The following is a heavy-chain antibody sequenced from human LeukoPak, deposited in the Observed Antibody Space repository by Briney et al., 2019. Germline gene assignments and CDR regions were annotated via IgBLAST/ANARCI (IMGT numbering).Heavy chain of an antibody. Sequence: SETLSLTCTVSGGSLSSYYWNWIRQPAGKGLEWIGRIYTSGTITYNPSLKSRVTMSVDTSKNQFSLKLSSVTAADTAVYYCARDSGTTGEVKFDPWGQGTLVTVSS. J-gene: IGHJ5*02. D-gene: IGHD3-10*01. V-gene: IGHV4-4*07. CDR1: GGSLSSYY. CDR3: ARDSGTTGEVKFDP. CDR2: IYTSGTI.